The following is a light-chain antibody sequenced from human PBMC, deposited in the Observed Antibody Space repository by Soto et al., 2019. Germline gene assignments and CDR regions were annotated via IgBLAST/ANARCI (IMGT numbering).Light chain of an antibody. J-gene: IGKJ5*01. Sequence: DIQMTQSPSSLSASVGDRVTIPCRASPSLSRSLYWYQQKPVQAPKLLIYAASSLQSGVPSRFSGSGSGTDFTLTISSLQPEDVATYYCQQSYSTLLTFGQGTRLEIK. CDR1: PSLSRS. CDR2: AAS. CDR3: QQSYSTLLT. V-gene: IGKV1-39*01.